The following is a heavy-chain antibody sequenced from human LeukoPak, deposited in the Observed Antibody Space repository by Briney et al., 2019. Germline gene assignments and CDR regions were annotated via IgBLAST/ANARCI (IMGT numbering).Heavy chain of an antibody. D-gene: IGHD3-22*01. Sequence: KTSETLSLTCAVYGGSFSGYYWSWIRQPPGKGLEWIGEINHSGSTNYNPSLKSRVTISVDTSKNQFSLKLSSVTAADTAVYYCARRRRYNYYDSSGYFDYWGQGTLVTVSS. V-gene: IGHV4-34*01. J-gene: IGHJ4*02. CDR3: ARRRRYNYYDSSGYFDY. CDR1: GGSFSGYY. CDR2: INHSGST.